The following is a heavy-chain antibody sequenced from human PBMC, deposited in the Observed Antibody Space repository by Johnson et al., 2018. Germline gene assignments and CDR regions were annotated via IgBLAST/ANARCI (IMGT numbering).Heavy chain of an antibody. CDR1: GFTFSDSI. CDR3: SAVVTGHHYMDV. D-gene: IGHD3-22*01. V-gene: IGHV3-73*01. J-gene: IGHJ6*03. Sequence: VQLVQSGGGLVQPGGSLKLSCAASGFTFSDSIVYWVRQASGKGLEWVARIRTKTNNYATSYAASVMGSFTISRDDSKNTAYLQLNSLTSEDTAVYYCSAVVTGHHYMDVWGKGTTVTVSS. CDR2: IRTKTNNYAT.